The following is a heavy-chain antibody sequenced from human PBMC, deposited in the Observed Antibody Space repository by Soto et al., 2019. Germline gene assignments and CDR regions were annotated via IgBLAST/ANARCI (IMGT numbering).Heavy chain of an antibody. CDR2: IYYSGST. CDR3: ARLYSSGWYGLLGWFDP. CDR1: GGSISNGGYS. Sequence: PSETLSLTCAVSGGSISNGGYSWSWIRQPPGKGLEWIGYIYYSGSTNYNPSLKSRVTISVDRSKNQFSLKLSSVTAADTAVYYCARLYSSGWYGLLGWFDPWGQGTLVTVSS. J-gene: IGHJ5*02. D-gene: IGHD6-19*01. V-gene: IGHV4-30-2*01.